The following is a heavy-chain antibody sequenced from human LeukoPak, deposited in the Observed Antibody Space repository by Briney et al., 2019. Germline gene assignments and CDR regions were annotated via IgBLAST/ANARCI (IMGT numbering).Heavy chain of an antibody. V-gene: IGHV4-30-4*08. CDR2: IYYSGST. J-gene: IGHJ6*03. D-gene: IGHD2-2*02. Sequence: PSETLSLTCTVSGGSISSGDYYWSWIRQPPGKGLEWIGYIYYSGSTYYNPSLKSRVTISVDTSKNQFSLKLSSVTAADTAVYYCAREVVPAAIKLGPPIYYYYYMDVWGKGTTVTVSS. CDR1: GGSISSGDYY. CDR3: AREVVPAAIKLGPPIYYYYYMDV.